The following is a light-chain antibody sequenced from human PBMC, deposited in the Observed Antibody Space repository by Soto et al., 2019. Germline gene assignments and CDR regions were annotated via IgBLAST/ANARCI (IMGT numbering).Light chain of an antibody. CDR3: MQDLQTPWT. CDR2: LGS. Sequence: DIVMTQSPLSLPVTPGEPASISCRSSQSLLHSDGYIYLDWYLQRPGQSPQLLICLGSNRASGVPDRFSGSGSGKHFTLTISRVEAEDCGVYYCMQDLQTPWTFGQGTRVEVK. J-gene: IGKJ1*01. CDR1: QSLLHSDGYIY. V-gene: IGKV2-28*01.